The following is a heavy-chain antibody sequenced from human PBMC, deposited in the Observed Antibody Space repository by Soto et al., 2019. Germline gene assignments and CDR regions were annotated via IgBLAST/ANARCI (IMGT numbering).Heavy chain of an antibody. J-gene: IGHJ4*02. V-gene: IGHV3-72*01. Sequence: GGSLRLSCAAAGFSFGDHHMNWVRQAPGKGLEWVGRARNRANSYTTEDAATVRARFTISRDDSKNSLYLQMNSLRTDDTAVYYCAGKSYYCLDYYGQGALFTASS. D-gene: IGHD3-10*01. CDR2: ARNRANSYTT. CDR1: GFSFGDHH. CDR3: AGKSYYCLDY.